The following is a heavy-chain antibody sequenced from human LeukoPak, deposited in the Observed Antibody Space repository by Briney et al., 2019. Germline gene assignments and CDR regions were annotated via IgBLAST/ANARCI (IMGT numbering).Heavy chain of an antibody. J-gene: IGHJ4*02. D-gene: IGHD6-6*01. CDR3: VRGLSGYASSLGY. CDR1: GFTFSSYG. Sequence: GGSLRPSCAASGFTFSSYGMHWVRQAPGKGLVWVSRINSDGSSTNYADSVRGRFSISRDNAKNTLYLQMNSLRAEDTAVYYCVRGLSGYASSLGYWGQGTLVTVSA. V-gene: IGHV3-74*01. CDR2: INSDGSST.